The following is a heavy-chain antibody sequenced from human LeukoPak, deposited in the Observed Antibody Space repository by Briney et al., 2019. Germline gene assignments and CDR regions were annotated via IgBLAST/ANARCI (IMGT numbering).Heavy chain of an antibody. D-gene: IGHD3-10*01. V-gene: IGHV3-66*02. CDR2: IHSGGRA. CDR3: VGVETITMVRGASGDV. J-gene: IGHJ6*04. CDR1: GFSVSSNY. Sequence: GGSLRLSCAASGFSVSSNYMTWVRQAPGKGLEWVTVIHSGGRAYYADSVKGRFTTSRDNSKNTLDLQMNSLSVEDTAVYYCVGVETITMVRGASGDVWGKGTTVTVSS.